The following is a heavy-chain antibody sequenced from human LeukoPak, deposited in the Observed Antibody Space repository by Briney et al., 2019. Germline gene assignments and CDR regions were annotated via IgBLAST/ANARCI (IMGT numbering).Heavy chain of an antibody. Sequence: ASVKVSCKASGYTFTSYGISCVRQAPGQGLEWMGWISAYNGNTNYAQKLQGRVTMTTDTSTSTAYMELRSLRSDDTAVYYCARALSGSGRVYYYYGMDVWGKGTTVTVSS. CDR3: ARALSGSGRVYYYYGMDV. CDR2: ISAYNGNT. V-gene: IGHV1-18*04. CDR1: GYTFTSYG. J-gene: IGHJ6*04. D-gene: IGHD3-10*01.